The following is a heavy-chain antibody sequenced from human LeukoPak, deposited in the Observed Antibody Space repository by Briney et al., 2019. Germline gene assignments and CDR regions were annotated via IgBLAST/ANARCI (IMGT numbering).Heavy chain of an antibody. V-gene: IGHV3-30*18. Sequence: GGSLRLSCAASGFXFSNYGIHWVRQAPGKGLEWVAVISYDGSNKYYADSVKGRFTISRDTSKNTLYLQMNSLRAEDTAVYFCAKDHYYDSSGPHYWGQGTLVTVSS. CDR2: ISYDGSNK. J-gene: IGHJ4*02. D-gene: IGHD3-22*01. CDR3: AKDHYYDSSGPHY. CDR1: GFXFSNYG.